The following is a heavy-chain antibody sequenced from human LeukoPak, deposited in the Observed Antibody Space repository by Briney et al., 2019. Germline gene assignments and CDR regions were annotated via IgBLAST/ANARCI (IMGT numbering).Heavy chain of an antibody. CDR2: IYYSGST. V-gene: IGHV4-31*03. D-gene: IGHD1/OR15-1a*01. Sequence: SQALSLTCTVSGGSISSGGYYWRWIRQHPGKGLEWIGYIYYSGSTYYNPSLKSRVTISVDTSKNQFSLKLSSVTAADTAVYYCARDWNNWYFDLWGRGTLVTVSS. CDR3: ARDWNNWYFDL. CDR1: GGSISSGGYY. J-gene: IGHJ2*01.